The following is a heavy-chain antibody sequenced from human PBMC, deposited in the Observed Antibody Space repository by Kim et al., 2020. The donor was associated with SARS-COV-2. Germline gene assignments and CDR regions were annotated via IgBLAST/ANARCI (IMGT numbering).Heavy chain of an antibody. D-gene: IGHD1-26*01. CDR3: ARARVGARNDYYYHMDV. CDR2: ISSSSNYI. V-gene: IGHV3-21*01. J-gene: IGHJ6*03. CDR1: GFTFSSYT. Sequence: GGSLRLSCAASGFTFSSYTMNWVRQAPGKGLEWVSSISSSSNYIYYADSVKGRFTISRDNAKNSLYLQMNSLRAEDTAVYYCARARVGARNDYYYHMDVWGKGTTVTVSS.